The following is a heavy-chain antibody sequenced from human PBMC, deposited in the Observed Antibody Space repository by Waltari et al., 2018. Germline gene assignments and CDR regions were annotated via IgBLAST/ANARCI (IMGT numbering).Heavy chain of an antibody. Sequence: EVQLVESGGGLVQPGRSLTLSCLTYGFNFGDHAMSWVRQAPGKVREWVGDSRTKNYGGTTEYAASVKGRFTISRDDSKTIAYLQMSSLKIEDTAVYYCTRDYDFWSGYPLLDYWGQGTLVTVSS. J-gene: IGHJ4*02. CDR2: SRTKNYGGTT. V-gene: IGHV3-49*04. CDR3: TRDYDFWSGYPLLDY. CDR1: GFNFGDHA. D-gene: IGHD3-3*01.